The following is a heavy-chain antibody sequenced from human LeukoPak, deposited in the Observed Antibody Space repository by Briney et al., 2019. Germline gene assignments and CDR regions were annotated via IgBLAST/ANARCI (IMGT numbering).Heavy chain of an antibody. D-gene: IGHD4-17*01. CDR3: AREGKFDGDYVGDH. J-gene: IGHJ4*02. CDR2: ISSSSSYI. V-gene: IGHV3-21*01. Sequence: PGGSLRLSCAASGFTFSSYSMNWVRQAPGKGLEWVSSISSSSSYIYYADPVKGRFTISRDNAKNSLYLQMNSLRAEDTAVYYCAREGKFDGDYVGDHWGQGTLVTVSS. CDR1: GFTFSSYS.